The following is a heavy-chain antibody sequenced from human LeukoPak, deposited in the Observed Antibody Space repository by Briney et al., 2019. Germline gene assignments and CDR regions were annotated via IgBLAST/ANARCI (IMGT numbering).Heavy chain of an antibody. Sequence: GGSLRLSCAASGFTFSSYSMNWVRQAPGKGSEWVSRISSSSSSIFYTDSVKGRFTISRDNAKNSLSLQMNSLRAEDTAVYYCARDLKYYDSSGFDYWGQGTLVTVSS. V-gene: IGHV3-21*04. CDR3: ARDLKYYDSSGFDY. CDR1: GFTFSSYS. CDR2: ISSSSSSI. D-gene: IGHD3-22*01. J-gene: IGHJ4*02.